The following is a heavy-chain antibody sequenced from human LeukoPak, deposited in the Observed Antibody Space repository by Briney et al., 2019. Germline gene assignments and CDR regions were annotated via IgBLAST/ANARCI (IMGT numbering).Heavy chain of an antibody. CDR2: ISGSGVST. V-gene: IGHV3-23*01. Sequence: GGSLRLSCAASGFTFSSYGMTWVRQAPGKGLEWVSGISGSGVSTYYADSVKGRFSTSRVNSKNTLYLQMNSLRAEDTAVYYCAREAFGESPPIPFFDYWGQGTLVTVSS. CDR3: AREAFGESPPIPFFDY. D-gene: IGHD3-10*01. CDR1: GFTFSSYG. J-gene: IGHJ4*02.